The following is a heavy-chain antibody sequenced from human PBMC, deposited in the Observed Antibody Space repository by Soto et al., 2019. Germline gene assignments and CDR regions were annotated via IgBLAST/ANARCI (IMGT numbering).Heavy chain of an antibody. V-gene: IGHV4-59*02. D-gene: IGHD1-26*01. Sequence: SETLSLTCTVSGSSVNSCYCSWIRQPPGKGLERIGYVYYCGSTNYNPSLKTRVTISVDTSMNQFSLTPSSVTAADRAFYYCARYMHAGFTHYFDPWGQGTLVTVSS. CDR1: GSSVNSCY. CDR3: ARYMHAGFTHYFDP. CDR2: VYYCGST. J-gene: IGHJ5*02.